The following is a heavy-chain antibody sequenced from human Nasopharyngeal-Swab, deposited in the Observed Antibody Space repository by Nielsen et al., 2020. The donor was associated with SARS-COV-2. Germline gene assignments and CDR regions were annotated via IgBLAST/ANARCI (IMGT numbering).Heavy chain of an antibody. J-gene: IGHJ3*02. D-gene: IGHD6-19*01. V-gene: IGHV4-34*01. Sequence: SETLSLTCAVYGGSFSGYYWSWIRQPPGKGLEWIGEINHSGSTNYNPSLKSRVTISADTSKNQFSLKLNSVTAADTAVYYCARAGSGPLYAFDIWGQGTMVTVSS. CDR2: INHSGST. CDR1: GGSFSGYY. CDR3: ARAGSGPLYAFDI.